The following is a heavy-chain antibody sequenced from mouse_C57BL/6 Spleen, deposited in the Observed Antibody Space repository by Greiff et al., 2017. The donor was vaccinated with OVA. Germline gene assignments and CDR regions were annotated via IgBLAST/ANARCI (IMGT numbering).Heavy chain of an antibody. J-gene: IGHJ2*01. V-gene: IGHV1-69*01. CDR2: IDPSDSYT. CDR1: GYPFTSYW. Sequence: QVQLQQPGAELVMPGASVTLSCKASGYPFTSYWMHWVKQRPGPGLEWIGEIDPSDSYTNYHQKFKGKSTLTVDKSSSTAYMQLSSLTSEDSAVYYGARRNDINGFDYWGQGTTLTVSS. D-gene: IGHD1-1*01. CDR3: ARRNDINGFDY.